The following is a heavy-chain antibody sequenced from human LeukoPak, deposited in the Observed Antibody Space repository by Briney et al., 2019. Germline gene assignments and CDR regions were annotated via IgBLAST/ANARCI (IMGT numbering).Heavy chain of an antibody. D-gene: IGHD3-10*01. CDR2: ISSSSSYI. Sequence: GGSLRLSCAASGFTFSSYIMNWVRQAPGKGLEWVSSISSSSSYIYYADSVKGRFTISRDNAKNSLYLQMNSLRAEDTAVYYCARDPGLLDGSRHDAFDIWGQGTMVTVSS. CDR3: ARDPGLLDGSRHDAFDI. CDR1: GFTFSSYI. V-gene: IGHV3-21*01. J-gene: IGHJ3*02.